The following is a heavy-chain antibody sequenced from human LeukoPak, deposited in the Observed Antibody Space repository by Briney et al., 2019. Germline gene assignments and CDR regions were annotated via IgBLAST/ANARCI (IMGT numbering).Heavy chain of an antibody. J-gene: IGHJ5*02. V-gene: IGHV3-7*01. D-gene: IGHD2-8*01. Sequence: TGGSLRLSCAASGFTFSSYWMSWVRQAPGKGLEWVANIKQDGSEKYYVDSVKGRFTISGDNAKNSLYLQMNSLRAEDTAVYYCARDRTPGVYAIGVFDPWGQGTLVTVSS. CDR2: IKQDGSEK. CDR1: GFTFSSYW. CDR3: ARDRTPGVYAIGVFDP.